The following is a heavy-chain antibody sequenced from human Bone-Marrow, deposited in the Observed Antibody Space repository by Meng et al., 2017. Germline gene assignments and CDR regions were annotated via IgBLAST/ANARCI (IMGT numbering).Heavy chain of an antibody. CDR1: GYTFTSYD. CDR3: ARDGLVPAALYGSGSDRMDV. J-gene: IGHJ6*02. CDR2: INPSGGSA. V-gene: IGHV1-46*01. Sequence: ASVKVSCKASGYTFTSYDINWVRQATGQGLEWMGIINPSGGSATYAQKFQGRVTMTRDTSTSTVYMELSSLRSEDTAVYYCARDGLVPAALYGSGSDRMDVWGQGTTVTVSS. D-gene: IGHD3-10*01.